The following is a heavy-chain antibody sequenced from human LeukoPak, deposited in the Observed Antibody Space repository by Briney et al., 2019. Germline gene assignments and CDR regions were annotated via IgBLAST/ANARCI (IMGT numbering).Heavy chain of an antibody. CDR3: VRAYKDRSLAGKKEFFQH. CDR1: GFTFDNYA. CDR2: ISWNSGTI. J-gene: IGHJ1*01. D-gene: IGHD6-19*01. V-gene: IGHV3-9*01. Sequence: GRSLRLSCAASGFTFDNYAMSWVRQVPGKGLEWISLISWNSGTIGYADSVKGRFTISRDNANNFLYLQMNSLRAEDTALYYCVRAYKDRSLAGKKEFFQHWGQGTLVTVSS.